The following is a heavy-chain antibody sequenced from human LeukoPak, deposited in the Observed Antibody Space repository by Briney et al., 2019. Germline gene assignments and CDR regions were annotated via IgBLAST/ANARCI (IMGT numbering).Heavy chain of an antibody. CDR2: ISGSGGST. Sequence: GGSLRLSCAASGFTFSSYAMSWVRQAPGKGLEWVSAISGSGGSTYYADPVKGRFTISRDNSKNTLYLQMNSLRAEDTAVYYCAKKWNEQLGPNYFDYWGQGTLVTVSS. V-gene: IGHV3-23*01. J-gene: IGHJ4*02. D-gene: IGHD6-6*01. CDR3: AKKWNEQLGPNYFDY. CDR1: GFTFSSYA.